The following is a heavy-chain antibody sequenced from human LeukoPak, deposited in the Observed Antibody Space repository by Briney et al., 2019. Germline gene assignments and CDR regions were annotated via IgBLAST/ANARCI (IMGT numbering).Heavy chain of an antibody. CDR3: ARDPYSGLFDY. V-gene: IGHV3-21*01. CDR2: ISSSSSYI. J-gene: IGHJ4*02. D-gene: IGHD4-11*01. Sequence: GSLRLSCTSSGFTFSSYSMNWVRQAPGKGLEWVSSISSSSSYIYYADSMKGRLTISRDNAKNSLYLQMNSLRAEDTAVYYCARDPYSGLFDYWGQGTLITVSS. CDR1: GFTFSSYS.